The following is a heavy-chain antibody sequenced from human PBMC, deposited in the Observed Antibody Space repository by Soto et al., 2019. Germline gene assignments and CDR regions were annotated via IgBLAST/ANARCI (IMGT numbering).Heavy chain of an antibody. Sequence: GASVKVSCKASGYPFTTYGINWVRQAPGQGLEWMGWINPYNGDTNYAQKVQGRVTMTTDTSTTTAYMELRRLRSDDTAVYYCARQYSGAYYIYWGQGTLVTVSS. V-gene: IGHV1-18*04. CDR1: GYPFTTYG. CDR2: INPYNGDT. D-gene: IGHD1-26*01. CDR3: ARQYSGAYYIY. J-gene: IGHJ4*02.